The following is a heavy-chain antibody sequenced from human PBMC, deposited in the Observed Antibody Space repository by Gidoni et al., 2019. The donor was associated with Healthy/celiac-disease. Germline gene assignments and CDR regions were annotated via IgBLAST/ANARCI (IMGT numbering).Heavy chain of an antibody. D-gene: IGHD2-15*01. CDR3: AKDAWVHCSGGSCYSEEYYFDY. CDR1: GFTFSSYA. CDR2: ISGSGGST. J-gene: IGHJ4*02. Sequence: EVQLLESGGGLVQPGGSLRISCAAAGFTFSSYAMSWVRQAPGKGLEWVSAISGSGGSTYYADSVKGRFTISRDNSKNTLYLQMNSLRAEDTAVYYCAKDAWVHCSGGSCYSEEYYFDYWGQGTLVTVSS. V-gene: IGHV3-23*01.